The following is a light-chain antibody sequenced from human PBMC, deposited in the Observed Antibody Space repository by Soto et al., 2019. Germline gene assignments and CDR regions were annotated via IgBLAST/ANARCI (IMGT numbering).Light chain of an antibody. CDR2: DAS. CDR1: RTIKTN. J-gene: IGKJ5*01. CDR3: QQYDILPIT. V-gene: IGKV1-33*01. Sequence: DVRMTQSPSSLSASVGDTITISCRASRTIKTNVNWVQQKPGEPPNLLIYDASNLEIGVTSRFSGSGSGTHFTFTISSLQIEDIGTYYCQQYDILPITFGRGTRLVI.